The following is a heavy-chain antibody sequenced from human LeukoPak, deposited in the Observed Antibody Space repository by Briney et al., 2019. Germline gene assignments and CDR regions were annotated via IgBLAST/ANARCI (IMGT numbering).Heavy chain of an antibody. Sequence: GGSLRLSCAASGFTFDDYAMHWVRHAPGKGLEWVSGISWNSGDRGYADSVRGRFTISRDNAQNSLYLQMNSLRAEDMALYYCAKGQTPTIFGVAPLPDYWGQGTLVTVSS. D-gene: IGHD3-3*01. V-gene: IGHV3-9*03. CDR3: AKGQTPTIFGVAPLPDY. J-gene: IGHJ4*02. CDR2: ISWNSGDR. CDR1: GFTFDDYA.